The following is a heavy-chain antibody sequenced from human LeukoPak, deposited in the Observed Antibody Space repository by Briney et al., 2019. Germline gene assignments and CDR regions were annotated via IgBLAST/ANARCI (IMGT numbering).Heavy chain of an antibody. CDR3: ARVKGVRAVAGTLDY. J-gene: IGHJ4*02. D-gene: IGHD6-19*01. Sequence: ASVKVSCKASGYTFTGYYMHWVRQAPGQGLEWMGWINPNSGGTNYAQKLQSRVTMTRDTSISTAYMELSRLRSDDTAVYYCARVKGVRAVAGTLDYWGQGTLVTVSS. CDR2: INPNSGGT. V-gene: IGHV1-2*02. CDR1: GYTFTGYY.